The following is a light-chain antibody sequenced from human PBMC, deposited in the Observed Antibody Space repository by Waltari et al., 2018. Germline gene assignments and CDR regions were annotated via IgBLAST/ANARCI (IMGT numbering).Light chain of an antibody. J-gene: IGLJ3*02. V-gene: IGLV4-69*01. CDR2: VNSDGSH. CDR1: SWHSSNI. CDR3: QTGGHGTWV. Sequence: QLVVTQSPSASASLGASVKLTCTLSSWHSSNIIAWLQQQPEKGPRYLMKVNSDGSHSRGDEIPDRFSGSSSGAERHLTISSLQAEDEADYYYQTGGHGTWVFGGGTKLTVL.